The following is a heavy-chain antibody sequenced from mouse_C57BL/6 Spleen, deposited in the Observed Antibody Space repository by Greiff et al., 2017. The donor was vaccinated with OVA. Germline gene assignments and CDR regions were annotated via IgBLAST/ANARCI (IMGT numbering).Heavy chain of an antibody. CDR1: GFTFSDSY. Sequence: EVMLVESEGGLVQPGRSMKLSCTASGFTFSDSYMAWVRQVPEKVLEWVANINYDGSSTSYLDSLKSRFIILRDNAKNILYLQMSSLKSEDTATYYCAREEVYQGLAYWGQGTLVTVSA. J-gene: IGHJ3*01. CDR2: INYDGSST. CDR3: AREEVYQGLAY. V-gene: IGHV5-16*01. D-gene: IGHD3-3*01.